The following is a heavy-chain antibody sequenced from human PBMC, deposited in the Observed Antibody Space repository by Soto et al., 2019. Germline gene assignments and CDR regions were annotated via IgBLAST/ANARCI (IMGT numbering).Heavy chain of an antibody. CDR1: GFTFDDYA. D-gene: IGHD4-17*01. CDR2: ISWNSGSI. CDR3: AKDTTTVTTDWYFDL. Sequence: EVQLVESGGGLVQPGRSLRLSCAASGFTFDDYAMHWVLQAPGKGLEWVSGISWNSGSIGYADSVKGRFTISRDNAKNSLYLQMNSLRAENTAVYYCAKDTTTVTTDWYFDLWGRGTLVTVSS. V-gene: IGHV3-9*01. J-gene: IGHJ2*01.